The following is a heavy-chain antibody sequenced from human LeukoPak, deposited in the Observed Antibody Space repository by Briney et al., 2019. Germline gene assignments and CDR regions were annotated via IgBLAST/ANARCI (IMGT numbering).Heavy chain of an antibody. J-gene: IGHJ4*02. CDR2: ISPGGGAT. D-gene: IGHD6-19*01. V-gene: IGHV3-11*01. Sequence: PGGSLRLSCAASGFTFGDYHMNWIRQAPGEGPEWVSYISPGGGATYFADSVKGRFAISRDNARNSLYLQMNGLTAEDTAVYYCAGGLDIAVAGPGGYFDYWGQGTLVTVSS. CDR1: GFTFGDYH. CDR3: AGGLDIAVAGPGGYFDY.